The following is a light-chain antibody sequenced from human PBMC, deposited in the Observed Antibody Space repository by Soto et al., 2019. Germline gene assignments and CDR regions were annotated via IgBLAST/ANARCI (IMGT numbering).Light chain of an antibody. CDR1: QSVSSSY. CDR3: QQYGSSRT. V-gene: IGKV3-20*01. Sequence: EIVLTQSPGTLSLSPGERATLSCRASQSVSSSYLAWYQQKPGQAPRLLIYGASSRATGIPDMFSGSGSGKDFTLTISRLEPEDFAVYYCQQYGSSRTFGQGTKLEIK. J-gene: IGKJ2*02. CDR2: GAS.